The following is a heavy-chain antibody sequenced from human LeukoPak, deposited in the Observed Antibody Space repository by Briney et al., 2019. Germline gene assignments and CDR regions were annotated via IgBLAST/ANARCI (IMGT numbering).Heavy chain of an antibody. CDR3: ARALSQARSGWYPYYSDY. Sequence: PSETLSLTCTVSGGSISSGGYYWSWIRQHPGTGLEWIGYIYYSGSTYYNPSLKGRVTISVDTSKNQFSLKLSSVTAADTAVYYCARALSQARSGWYPYYSDYWGQGTLVTVSS. CDR2: IYYSGST. V-gene: IGHV4-31*03. D-gene: IGHD6-19*01. CDR1: GGSISSGGYY. J-gene: IGHJ4*02.